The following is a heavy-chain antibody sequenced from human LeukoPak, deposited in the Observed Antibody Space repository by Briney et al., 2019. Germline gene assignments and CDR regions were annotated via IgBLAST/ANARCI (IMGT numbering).Heavy chain of an antibody. CDR2: ISYDGSNK. J-gene: IGHJ4*02. CDR3: AKDPTGYYYDSSDYPSGD. D-gene: IGHD3-22*01. Sequence: EGSLRLSCAASGFTFSSYGMHWVRQAPGKGLEWVAVISYDGSNKYYADSVKGRFTISRDNSKNTLYLQMNSLRAEDTAVYYCAKDPTGYYYDSSDYPSGDWGQGTLVTVSS. V-gene: IGHV3-30*18. CDR1: GFTFSSYG.